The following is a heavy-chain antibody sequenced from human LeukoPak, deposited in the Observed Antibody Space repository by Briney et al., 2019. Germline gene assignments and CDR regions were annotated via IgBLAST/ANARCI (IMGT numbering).Heavy chain of an antibody. CDR1: GGSISSGGYY. Sequence: PSETLSLTCTVSGGSISSGGYYWSWIRQPPGKGLEWIGYIYHSGSTYYNPSLKSRVTISVDRSKNQFSLKLSSVTAADTAVYYCARAPFDWDNYYYYMDVWGKGTTVTVSS. CDR3: ARAPFDWDNYYYYMDV. V-gene: IGHV4-30-2*01. D-gene: IGHD3-9*01. J-gene: IGHJ6*03. CDR2: IYHSGST.